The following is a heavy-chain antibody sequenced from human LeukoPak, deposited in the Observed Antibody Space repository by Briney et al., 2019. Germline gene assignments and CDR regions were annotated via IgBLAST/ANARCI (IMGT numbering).Heavy chain of an antibody. CDR1: GFTFRDAG. Sequence: GGSLRLSCAASGFTFRDAGMSWVRQAPGKGLEWVGRIRSKTDGGTTDCAAPVKGRFTISRDDSKNTLYLQMSSLKAEDTAVYFCAHRDTTMVRVDYWGQGTLVTVSS. J-gene: IGHJ4*02. V-gene: IGHV3-15*01. CDR2: IRSKTDGGTT. CDR3: AHRDTTMVRVDY. D-gene: IGHD5-18*01.